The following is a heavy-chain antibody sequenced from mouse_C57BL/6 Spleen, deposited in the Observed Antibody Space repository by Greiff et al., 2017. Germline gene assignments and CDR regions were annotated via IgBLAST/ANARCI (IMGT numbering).Heavy chain of an antibody. V-gene: IGHV1-64*01. Sequence: QVQLQQPGAELVKPGASVKLSCKASGYTFTSYWMHWVKQRPGQGLEWIGMIHPNSGSTNYNEKFKSKATLTVDKSSSTAYMQLSSLTSEDSAVYYCASITTGPHYYAMDYWGQGTSVTVSS. J-gene: IGHJ4*01. CDR3: ASITTGPHYYAMDY. CDR2: IHPNSGST. CDR1: GYTFTSYW. D-gene: IGHD1-1*01.